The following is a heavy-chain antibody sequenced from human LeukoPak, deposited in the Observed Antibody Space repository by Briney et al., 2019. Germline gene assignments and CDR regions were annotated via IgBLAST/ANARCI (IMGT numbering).Heavy chain of an antibody. V-gene: IGHV1-18*03. CDR3: ARDLYSFYPNWFDS. D-gene: IGHD5-18*01. CDR1: GYTFTSYG. J-gene: IGHJ5*01. Sequence: ASVKGSCKASGYTFTSYGISWVRQAPGQGLEWMGWISAYNGNTNYAQKLQGRVTITRDTSASTVYIELSSLRSEDMAVYYCARDLYSFYPNWFDSWGQGALVTVSS. CDR2: ISAYNGNT.